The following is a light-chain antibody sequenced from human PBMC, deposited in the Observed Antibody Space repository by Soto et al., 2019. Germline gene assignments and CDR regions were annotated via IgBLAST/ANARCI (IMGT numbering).Light chain of an antibody. CDR3: QQGYSYPLT. CDR2: DAS. CDR1: QGISSY. V-gene: IGKV1-13*02. J-gene: IGKJ4*01. Sequence: AIQLSQSPSSLSASEGDRVTITCRASQGISSYLGWYQQKPGKAPKLLIYDASSLESGVPSRFSGSESETDFTLTISSLQPEDFATYYCQQGYSYPLTFGGGTKV.